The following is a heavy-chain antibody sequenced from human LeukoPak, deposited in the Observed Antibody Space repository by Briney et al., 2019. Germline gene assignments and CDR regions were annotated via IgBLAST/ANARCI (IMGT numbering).Heavy chain of an antibody. Sequence: PGGSLRLSCAASGFTFSSYAMHWVRQAPGKGLEWLAVISYDASNKYYADSVKGRFTISRDNSKNTLYLQMNSLRTDDTAVYYCTRDPLSSSHRGYFDYWGQGTLVTVSS. J-gene: IGHJ4*02. CDR3: TRDPLSSSHRGYFDY. CDR1: GFTFSSYA. V-gene: IGHV3-30-3*01. D-gene: IGHD6-13*01. CDR2: ISYDASNK.